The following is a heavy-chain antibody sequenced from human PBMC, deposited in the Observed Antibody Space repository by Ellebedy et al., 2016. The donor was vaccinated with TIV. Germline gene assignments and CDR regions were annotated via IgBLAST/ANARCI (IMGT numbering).Heavy chain of an antibody. CDR2: IYPGDSDT. CDR3: ANTRFCSGGSCYFDF. V-gene: IGHV5-51*01. J-gene: IGHJ4*02. D-gene: IGHD2-15*01. Sequence: KVSCKASGYTFTSYYMHWVRQMPGKGLEWMRIIYPGDSDTRYNPSFQGQVTISADKSISTAYLHWSSLKASDTAMYYCANTRFCSGGSCYFDFWGQGTLVTVSS. CDR1: GYTFTSYY.